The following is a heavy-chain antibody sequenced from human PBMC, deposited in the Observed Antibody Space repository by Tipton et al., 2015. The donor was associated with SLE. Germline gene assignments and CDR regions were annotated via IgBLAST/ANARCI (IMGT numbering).Heavy chain of an antibody. V-gene: IGHV4-38-2*01. CDR1: GYSINSGYY. CDR2: IYYTGTTT. CDR3: ARLHGYSYGLNWFDP. J-gene: IGHJ5*02. Sequence: TLSLTCVVSGYSINSGYYWGWIRQSPGKGLEWIGSIYYTGTTTYYNSFLKSRVTMSVDTSKNQFSLRLTSVIAADTAVYYCARLHGYSYGLNWFDPWGQGTLISVSS. D-gene: IGHD5-18*01.